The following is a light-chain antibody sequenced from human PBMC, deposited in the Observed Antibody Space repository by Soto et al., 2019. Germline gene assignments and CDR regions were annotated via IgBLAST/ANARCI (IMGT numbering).Light chain of an antibody. CDR1: SSDVGAYNY. Sequence: QSALAQPPSASGSPGQSVTISCTGTSSDVGAYNYVSWYQQHPGKAPKLMIYEVSKRPSGVPDRFSGSKSGNTASLTVSGLQAEDEADYYCSSYTSSSIYVFGSGTKVTVL. CDR2: EVS. J-gene: IGLJ1*01. CDR3: SSYTSSSIYV. V-gene: IGLV2-8*01.